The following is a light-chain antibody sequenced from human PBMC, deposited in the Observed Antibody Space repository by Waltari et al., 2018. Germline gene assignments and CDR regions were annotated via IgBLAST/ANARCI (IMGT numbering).Light chain of an antibody. CDR3: SSYAGSNNLV. V-gene: IGLV2-8*01. CDR1: SSDVGFYNY. J-gene: IGLJ2*01. Sequence: QSALTQPPSASGSPGQSVTISCTGTSSDVGFYNYVSWYQQPPGKAPKLMIYEVNTPPSGVPDRFSGSKSGNTASLTVSGLQAEDEGDYYCSSYAGSNNLVFGGGTKLTVL. CDR2: EVN.